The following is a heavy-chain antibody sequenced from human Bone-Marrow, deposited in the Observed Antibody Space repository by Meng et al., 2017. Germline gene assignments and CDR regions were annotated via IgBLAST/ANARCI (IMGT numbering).Heavy chain of an antibody. CDR3: ARDEDISAAGKLVGDY. CDR1: GYDFPDYW. Sequence: EQMVQSGAAVKQPGASVKVPGKPSGYDFPDYWLHWVRRAPGQGLEWMGRIDPKSGDTHYAQRFQGRVTMTGDTSISTAYMELSGLRSDDTAMYYCARDEDISAAGKLVGDYWGQGTLVTVSS. CDR2: IDPKSGDT. V-gene: IGHV1-2*06. D-gene: IGHD6-13*01. J-gene: IGHJ4*02.